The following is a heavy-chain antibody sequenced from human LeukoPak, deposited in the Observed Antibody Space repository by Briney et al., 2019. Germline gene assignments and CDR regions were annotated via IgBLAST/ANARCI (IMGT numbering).Heavy chain of an antibody. CDR1: GFTFSSYD. CDR2: ISYDGGNK. Sequence: GRSLRLSCAASGFTFSSYDMHWVRQAPGKGLEWMAVISYDGGNKYYGDSVKGRFSISRDNSENTLYLQMNSLRAEDTAVYYCAKRGEPKNYYFDYWGQGTLVTVSS. J-gene: IGHJ4*02. V-gene: IGHV3-30*18. D-gene: IGHD1-26*01. CDR3: AKRGEPKNYYFDY.